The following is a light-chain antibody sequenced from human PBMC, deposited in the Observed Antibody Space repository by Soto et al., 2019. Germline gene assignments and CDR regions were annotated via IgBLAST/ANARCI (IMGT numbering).Light chain of an antibody. J-gene: IGLJ2*01. CDR3: SSYTSTSTLVV. V-gene: IGLV2-14*03. CDR2: EVS. CDR1: SSDVGGYNY. Sequence: QSALTKPASVSGSPGQSITISCTGTSSDVGGYNYVSWYQQHPDKAPKLMIYEVSNRPSGVSNRFSGSKSDNTASLTISGLQAEDEADYYCSSYTSTSTLVVFGGGTKLTVL.